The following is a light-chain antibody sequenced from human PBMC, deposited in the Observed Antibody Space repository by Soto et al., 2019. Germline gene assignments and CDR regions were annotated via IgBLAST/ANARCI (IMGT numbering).Light chain of an antibody. J-gene: IGKJ1*01. CDR3: HEYGSSLWT. CDR1: QSVSNNY. Sequence: EIVLTQSPGTLSLSPGERATLSCRASQSVSNNYLAWYQQKPGQPPRLLIYATSIRATGIPARFSGSGSKTDFTLTISRLEPEDFAVYYCHEYGSSLWTFGQGTKVDIK. V-gene: IGKV3-20*01. CDR2: ATS.